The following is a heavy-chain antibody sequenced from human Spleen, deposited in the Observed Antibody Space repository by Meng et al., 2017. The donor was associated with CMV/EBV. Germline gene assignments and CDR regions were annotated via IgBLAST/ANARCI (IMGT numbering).Heavy chain of an antibody. CDR1: GFTFSSYA. Sequence: SGFTFSSYAMRWVRQAPGKGLEWVSTISGSGDTTFYGDSVKGRFTLSRDNSKNTLFLQMNSLRAEDTAMYYCAKDLIVGDCSSDSCFRWGQGTLVTVSS. CDR2: ISGSGDTT. D-gene: IGHD2-2*01. CDR3: AKDLIVGDCSSDSCFR. J-gene: IGHJ4*02. V-gene: IGHV3-23*01.